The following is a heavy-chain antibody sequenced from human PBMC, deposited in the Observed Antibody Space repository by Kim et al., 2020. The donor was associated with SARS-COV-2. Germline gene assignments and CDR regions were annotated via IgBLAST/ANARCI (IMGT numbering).Heavy chain of an antibody. CDR2: IYYSGST. Sequence: SETLSLTCTVSGGSVSSGSYYLSWIRQPPGKGLEWIGYIYYSGSTNYNPSLKSRVTISVDTSKNQFSLKLSSVTAADTAVYYCARGVAVAETPKYYFDYWGQGTLVNVSS. CDR1: GGSVSSGSYY. V-gene: IGHV4-61*01. CDR3: ARGVAVAETPKYYFDY. J-gene: IGHJ4*02. D-gene: IGHD6-19*01.